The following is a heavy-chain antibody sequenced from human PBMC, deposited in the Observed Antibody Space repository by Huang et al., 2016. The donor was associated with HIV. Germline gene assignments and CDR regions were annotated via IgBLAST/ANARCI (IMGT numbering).Heavy chain of an antibody. J-gene: IGHJ1*01. CDR1: GFIFSNYG. CDR2: ISYYGSNK. D-gene: IGHD6-19*01. V-gene: IGHV3-30*03. Sequence: QVQLVESGGGVVQPGRSLRLSCAASGFIFSNYGMHWVRQAPGKGLEWVELISYYGSNKYYTDSVKRRFSISRDNSKNTLYLQMNSLRAEDTAVYYCALKGDSSGWEYFRHWGQGTLVTVSS. CDR3: ALKGDSSGWEYFRH.